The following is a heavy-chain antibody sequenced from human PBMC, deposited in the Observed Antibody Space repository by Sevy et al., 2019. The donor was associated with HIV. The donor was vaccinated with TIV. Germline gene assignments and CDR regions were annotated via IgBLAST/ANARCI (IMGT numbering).Heavy chain of an antibody. CDR1: GGSISSYY. D-gene: IGHD6-19*01. J-gene: IGHJ6*03. CDR2: IYYSGST. CDR3: AISAPADGAVAGTGYYYYMDV. Sequence: SETLSLTCTVSGGSISSYYWSWIRQPPGKGLEWIGYIYYSGSTNYNPSLKRRVTISVDTSKNQFSLKLSSVTAADTAVYYCAISAPADGAVAGTGYYYYMDVWGKGTTVTVSS. V-gene: IGHV4-59*01.